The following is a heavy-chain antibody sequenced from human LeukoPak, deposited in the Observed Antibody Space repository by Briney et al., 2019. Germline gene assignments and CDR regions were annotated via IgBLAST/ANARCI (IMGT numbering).Heavy chain of an antibody. CDR3: ARGADCSSTSCHYYYYYYMDV. CDR1: GFTFSSYW. Sequence: PGGSLRLSCAASGFTFSSYWMHWVRQAPGKGLVWVSRINTDGSSTSYADSVKGRFTISRDNAKNTLYLQMNSLRAEDTAVYYCARGADCSSTSCHYYYYYYMDVWGKGTTVTVSS. V-gene: IGHV3-74*01. J-gene: IGHJ6*03. CDR2: INTDGSST. D-gene: IGHD2-2*01.